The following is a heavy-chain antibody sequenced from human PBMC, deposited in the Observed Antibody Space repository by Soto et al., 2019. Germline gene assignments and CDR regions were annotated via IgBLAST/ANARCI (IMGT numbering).Heavy chain of an antibody. D-gene: IGHD6-6*01. J-gene: IGHJ6*02. CDR3: ARGRSASSSYAYYYGMDV. V-gene: IGHV4-34*01. CDR1: GGSFSGYY. CDR2: INHSGST. Sequence: LSLTCAVYGGSFSGYYWSWIRQPPGKGLEWIGEINHSGSTNYNPSLKSRVTISVDTSKNQFSLKLSSVTAADTAVYYCARGRSASSSYAYYYGMDVWGQGTTVTVSS.